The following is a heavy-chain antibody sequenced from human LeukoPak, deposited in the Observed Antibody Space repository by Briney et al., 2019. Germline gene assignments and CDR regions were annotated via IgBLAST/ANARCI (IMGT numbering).Heavy chain of an antibody. CDR3: ARVDIVVVPAAATPWLDP. CDR2: INHSGST. CDR1: GESFSGHY. Sequence: SETLSLTCAVYGESFSGHYWSWIRQSPGKGLEWIGEINHSGSTNYNPPLKSRVTISVDTSKNQFSLKLSSVIAADTAVYYCARVDIVVVPAAATPWLDPWGQGTLVTVSS. V-gene: IGHV4-34*01. D-gene: IGHD2-2*01. J-gene: IGHJ5*02.